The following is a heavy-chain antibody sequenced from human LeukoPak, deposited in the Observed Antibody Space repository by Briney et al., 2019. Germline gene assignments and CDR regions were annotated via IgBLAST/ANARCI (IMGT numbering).Heavy chain of an antibody. V-gene: IGHV3-11*05. Sequence: GGSLRLSCAASGFTFSNAWMTWVRQAPGKGLEWVSYISSSSSYTNYADSVKGRFTISRDNAKNSLYLQMNSLRAEDTAVYYCARDPGYSYGQTFDYWGQGTLVTVSS. CDR2: ISSSSSYT. CDR3: ARDPGYSYGQTFDY. J-gene: IGHJ4*02. CDR1: GFTFSNAW. D-gene: IGHD5-18*01.